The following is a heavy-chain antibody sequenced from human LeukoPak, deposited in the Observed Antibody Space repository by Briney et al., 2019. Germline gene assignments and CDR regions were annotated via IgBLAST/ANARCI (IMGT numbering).Heavy chain of an antibody. V-gene: IGHV1-69*02. CDR1: GGTFSSYT. J-gene: IGHJ4*02. Sequence: SVKVSCKASGGTFSSYTISWVRQAPGQGLEWMGRIIPILGIANYAQKFQGRVTITADKSTSTAYMELSSLRTEDTAVYYCARTPDYDILTGYYRYYFDYWGQGTLVTVSS. D-gene: IGHD3-9*01. CDR2: IIPILGIA. CDR3: ARTPDYDILTGYYRYYFDY.